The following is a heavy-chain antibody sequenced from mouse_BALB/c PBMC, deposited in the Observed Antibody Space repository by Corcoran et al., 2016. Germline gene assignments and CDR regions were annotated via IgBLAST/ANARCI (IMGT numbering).Heavy chain of an antibody. CDR3: ANWDWYVDV. J-gene: IGHJ1*01. V-gene: IGHV14-3*02. D-gene: IGHD4-1*01. CDR2: IDPANGNT. CDR1: GFNIKDTY. Sequence: EVQLQQSRAELVKPGASVKLSCTASGFNIKDTYMHWVKQRPDQGLEWIGRIDPANGNTKYDPKFQGKATITADTSSNTAYLQLSSLTSEDTAVYYCANWDWYVDVWGAGTTVTVSS.